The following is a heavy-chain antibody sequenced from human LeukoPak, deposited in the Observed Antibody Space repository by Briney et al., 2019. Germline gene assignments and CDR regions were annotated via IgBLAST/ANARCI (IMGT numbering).Heavy chain of an antibody. Sequence: GESLKISCKGSGYSLSSYWIGWVRQMPGKGLEWMGIIYPGDSDTNYSPSLQGQVTISTDKSINTAYLQWSSLKAADTAMYYCARWDILTGPAFDYWGQGTLVTVSS. V-gene: IGHV5-51*01. CDR2: IYPGDSDT. CDR3: ARWDILTGPAFDY. CDR1: GYSLSSYW. D-gene: IGHD3-9*01. J-gene: IGHJ4*02.